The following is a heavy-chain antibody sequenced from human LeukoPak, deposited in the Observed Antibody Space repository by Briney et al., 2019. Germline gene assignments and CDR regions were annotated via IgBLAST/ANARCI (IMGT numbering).Heavy chain of an antibody. Sequence: PGRSLRLSCAASGFTFSSHDMHWVRQAPGKGLEWVAFIEYDGTNKYYADSVKGRFTISRDNSKKTVYLQMNSLRAEDTALYYCAKDIRRGDNYGYDQFAFWGQGTLVTVSS. D-gene: IGHD5-18*01. CDR2: IEYDGTNK. V-gene: IGHV3-30*02. CDR3: AKDIRRGDNYGYDQFAF. CDR1: GFTFSSHD. J-gene: IGHJ4*02.